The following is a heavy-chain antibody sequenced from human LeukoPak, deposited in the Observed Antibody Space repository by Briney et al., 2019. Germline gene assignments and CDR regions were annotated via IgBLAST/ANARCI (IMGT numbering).Heavy chain of an antibody. CDR2: IWYDGSNK. V-gene: IGHV3-33*01. CDR1: GFTFSSYS. D-gene: IGHD2/OR15-2a*01. Sequence: GGSLRLSCAAAGFTFSSYSMHWVRQAPGKGLEWVAVIWYDGSNKYYADSVKGRFTISRDNPKNTLYLQMNSLRAEDTAVYYCAREGPRGNSQFDYWGQGTLVTVSS. CDR3: AREGPRGNSQFDY. J-gene: IGHJ4*02.